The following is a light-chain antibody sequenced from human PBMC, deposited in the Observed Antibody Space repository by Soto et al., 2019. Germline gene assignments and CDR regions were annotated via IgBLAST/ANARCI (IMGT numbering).Light chain of an antibody. J-gene: IGLJ1*01. CDR3: ISYTSDDVRYV. CDR2: EVS. CDR1: NSNVGLYDF. Sequence: QSVLTQPASVSGTPGQSITISCTEGNSNVGLYDFVSCYQHHPGRAPKLIVSEVSHRPSGISNRFSGSKSGNTASLTISGLQSEDEADYYCISYTSDDVRYVFGTGTKLTVL. V-gene: IGLV2-14*01.